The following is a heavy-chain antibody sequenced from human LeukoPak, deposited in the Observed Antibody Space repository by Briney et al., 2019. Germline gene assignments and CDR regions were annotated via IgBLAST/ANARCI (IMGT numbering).Heavy chain of an antibody. D-gene: IGHD3-10*01. V-gene: IGHV3-23*01. CDR1: GFSFSSYA. J-gene: IGHJ4*02. CDR3: AKEVYYFASGSYLRYFDY. Sequence: PGGSLRLSCGGSGFSFSSYAMSWVRQVAGKGLGWVSGITGGGDITYYTDSVKGRFTISRDNSKTTLYLQMNSLRAEDTAVYYCAKEVYYFASGSYLRYFDYWGQGTLVTVSS. CDR2: ITGGGDIT.